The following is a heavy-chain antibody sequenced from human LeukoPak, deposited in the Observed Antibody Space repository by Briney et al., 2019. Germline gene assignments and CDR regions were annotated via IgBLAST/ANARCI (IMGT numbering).Heavy chain of an antibody. J-gene: IGHJ4*02. D-gene: IGHD6-6*01. CDR1: GGSISSGSYY. Sequence: SQTLSLTCTVSGGSISSGSYYWSWIRQPAGKGLEWIGRIYTSGSTNYNPSLKSRVTISVDTSKNQFSLKLSSVTAADTAVYYCAADSSSRDYWGQGTLVTVSS. V-gene: IGHV4-61*02. CDR3: AADSSSRDY. CDR2: IYTSGST.